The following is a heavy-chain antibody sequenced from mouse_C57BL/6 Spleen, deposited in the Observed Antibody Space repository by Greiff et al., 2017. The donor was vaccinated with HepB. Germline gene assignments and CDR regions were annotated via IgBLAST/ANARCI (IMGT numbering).Heavy chain of an antibody. Sequence: VQLQQSGTELVKPGASVKLSCKASGYTFTSYWMHWVKQRPGQGLEWIGNINPSNGGTNYNEKFKSKATLTVDKSSSTAYMQLSSLTSEDSAVYYCARGRGYYSNLYYFDYWGQSTTLTVSS. CDR2: INPSNGGT. J-gene: IGHJ2*01. D-gene: IGHD2-5*01. CDR1: GYTFTSYW. CDR3: ARGRGYYSNLYYFDY. V-gene: IGHV1-53*01.